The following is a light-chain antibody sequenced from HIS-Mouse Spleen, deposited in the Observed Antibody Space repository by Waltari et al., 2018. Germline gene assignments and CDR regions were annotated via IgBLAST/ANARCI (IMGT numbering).Light chain of an antibody. J-gene: IGLJ3*02. CDR1: SSDVGSYNL. V-gene: IGLV2-23*01. Sequence: QSALTQPASVSGSPGQSITISCTGTSSDVGSYNLVSWYQQHPGKAPKRMIYEGSKRPSGVSNRFSVSKSGNTASLTISGLQAEDEADYYCCSYAGSSTWVFGGGTKLTVL. CDR3: CSYAGSSTWV. CDR2: EGS.